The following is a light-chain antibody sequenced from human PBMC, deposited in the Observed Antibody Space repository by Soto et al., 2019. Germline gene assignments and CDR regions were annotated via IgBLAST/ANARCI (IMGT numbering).Light chain of an antibody. Sequence: QSVLTQPPSASGTPGQRVTISCSGSSSNIGSNTVNWYQQLPGTAPKHLIYSNNQRPSGVPDRFSGSKSATSASLAISGRQSEDEAAYYCAAWDDSLNGLVFGGGTKLTVL. CDR3: AAWDDSLNGLV. J-gene: IGLJ2*01. CDR2: SNN. V-gene: IGLV1-44*01. CDR1: SSNIGSNT.